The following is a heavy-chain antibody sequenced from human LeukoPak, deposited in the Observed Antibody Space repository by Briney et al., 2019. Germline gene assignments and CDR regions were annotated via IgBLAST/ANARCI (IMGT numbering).Heavy chain of an antibody. CDR3: AKRDTSGWYALDY. Sequence: GGSLRLSCAASGFTFSSYGMHWVRQAPGKGLEWVAVISYDGSNKYYVDSVKGRVTISRDNSKDTLDLQMNSLRAEDTAVYYCAKRDTSGWYALDYWGQGTLVTVSS. CDR2: ISYDGSNK. J-gene: IGHJ4*02. V-gene: IGHV3-30*18. CDR1: GFTFSSYG. D-gene: IGHD6-19*01.